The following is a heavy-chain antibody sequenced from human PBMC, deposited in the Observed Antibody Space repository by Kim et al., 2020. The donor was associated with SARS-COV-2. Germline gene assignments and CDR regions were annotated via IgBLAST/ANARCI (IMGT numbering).Heavy chain of an antibody. CDR3: ARDQGVGDY. D-gene: IGHD1-26*01. V-gene: IGHV1-3*01. CDR2: GNT. J-gene: IGHJ4*02. Sequence: GNTKYSEKFQGRVTITRDTSASTAYMERSSLRSEDTAVYYCARDQGVGDYWGQGALVTVSS.